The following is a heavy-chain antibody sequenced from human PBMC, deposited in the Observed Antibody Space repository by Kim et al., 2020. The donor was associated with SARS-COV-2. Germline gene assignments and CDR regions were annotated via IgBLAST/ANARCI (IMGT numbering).Heavy chain of an antibody. D-gene: IGHD3-16*02. V-gene: IGHV1-18*01. CDR3: ARVLITFGGLIVSPFDY. J-gene: IGHJ4*02. Sequence: ASVKASCKASGYTFNTYGISWVRQAPGQGLEWMGRISAYNGDTNYAQKFQDRVTMTTDTSTSTAYMELRSLRSDDTAVYYCARVLITFGGLIVSPFDYWGQGTLVTVSS. CDR1: GYTFNTYG. CDR2: ISAYNGDT.